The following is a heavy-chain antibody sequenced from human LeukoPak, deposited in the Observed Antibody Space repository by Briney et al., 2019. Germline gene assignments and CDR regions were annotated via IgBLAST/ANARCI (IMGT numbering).Heavy chain of an antibody. CDR2: ISSSGSTI. Sequence: PGGSLRLSCAASGFTFSDYYMNWIRQAPGKGLEWVSYISSSGSTIYYADSVKGRFTISRDNAKNSLYLQMNSLRAEDTAVYYCARDWVVVPAAIEGLDIWGQGTMVTVSS. CDR3: ARDWVVVPAAIEGLDI. V-gene: IGHV3-11*01. J-gene: IGHJ3*02. D-gene: IGHD2-2*01. CDR1: GFTFSDYY.